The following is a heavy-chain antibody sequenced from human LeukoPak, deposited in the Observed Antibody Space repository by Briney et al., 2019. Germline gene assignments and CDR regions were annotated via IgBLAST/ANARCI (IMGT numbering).Heavy chain of an antibody. CDR1: KFAFSSYA. D-gene: IGHD1-26*01. Sequence: PGGSLRLSCAASKFAFSSYAMSWVRQAPGEGLEWVSAISGGGGNTYYADSVKGRFTISRDNSKNTLYLQMNSLRAEDTAVYYCGKNRYSGSLSSFDIWGQGTMVTVS. CDR2: ISGGGGNT. V-gene: IGHV3-23*01. J-gene: IGHJ3*02. CDR3: GKNRYSGSLSSFDI.